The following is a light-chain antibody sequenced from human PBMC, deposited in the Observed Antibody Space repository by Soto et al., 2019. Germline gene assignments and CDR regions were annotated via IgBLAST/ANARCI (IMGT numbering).Light chain of an antibody. Sequence: QSALTQPASVSGSPGQSITISCTGTSSDVGAYNYVSWCQRHPGTAPKLIIYDVTLRPSGVSNRFSGSKSGNTASLTISGLQAEDEADFYCSSFSRSTPLVFGTGTKLTVL. J-gene: IGLJ1*01. CDR3: SSFSRSTPLV. V-gene: IGLV2-14*03. CDR1: SSDVGAYNY. CDR2: DVT.